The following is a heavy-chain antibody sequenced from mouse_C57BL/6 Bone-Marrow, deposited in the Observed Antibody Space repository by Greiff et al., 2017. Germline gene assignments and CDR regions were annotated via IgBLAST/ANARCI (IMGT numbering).Heavy chain of an antibody. Sequence: DVHLVESGGGLVQPKGSLKLSCAASGFSFNTYAMNWVRQAPGQGLEWVARIRSKSNNYATYSADSVKDSFTISRDDSESVLYLQMNNLKTEDTAKDYCVRHPGIDYDYSAWFAYWGQGTLGTGSA. V-gene: IGHV10-1*01. CDR2: IRSKSNNYAT. CDR1: GFSFNTYA. J-gene: IGHJ3*01. CDR3: VRHPGIDYDYSAWFAY. D-gene: IGHD2-4*01.